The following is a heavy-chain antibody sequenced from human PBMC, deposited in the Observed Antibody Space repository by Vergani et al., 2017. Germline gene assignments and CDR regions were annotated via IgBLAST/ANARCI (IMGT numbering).Heavy chain of an antibody. Sequence: QVQLQESGPGLVKPSETLSLTCTVSGGSISSYYWSWIRQPPGKGLEWIGSIYYSGSTNYNPSLKSRVTISVDTSKNQFSLKLSSVTAADTAVYNCARGRYYDSSGYYYLFDYWGQGTLVTVSS. J-gene: IGHJ4*02. CDR3: ARGRYYDSSGYYYLFDY. CDR1: GGSISSYY. D-gene: IGHD3-22*01. V-gene: IGHV4-59*01. CDR2: IYYSGST.